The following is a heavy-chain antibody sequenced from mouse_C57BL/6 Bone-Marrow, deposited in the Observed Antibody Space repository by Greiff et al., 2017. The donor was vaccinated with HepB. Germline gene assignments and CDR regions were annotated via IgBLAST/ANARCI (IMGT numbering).Heavy chain of an antibody. Sequence: QVQLQQSGAELVRPGASVKLSCKASGYTFTDYYINWVKQRPGQGLEWIARVYPGSGNTYYNEKFKGKATLTAEKSSSTAYMQLSSLTSEDSAVYFCARESYWGQGTTLTVSS. J-gene: IGHJ2*01. CDR2: VYPGSGNT. V-gene: IGHV1-76*01. CDR1: GYTFTDYY. CDR3: ARESY.